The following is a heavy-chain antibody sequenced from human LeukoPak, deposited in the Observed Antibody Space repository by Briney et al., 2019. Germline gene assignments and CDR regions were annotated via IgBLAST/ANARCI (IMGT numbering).Heavy chain of an antibody. Sequence: SVKVSCKASGGTFSSYAISWVRQAPGQGLEWMGRIIPILGIANYAQKFQGRVTITADKSTSTAYMELSSLRSEDTAVYYCARGGAMVRGVRSIDYWGQGTLVTVSS. D-gene: IGHD3-10*01. CDR3: ARGGAMVRGVRSIDY. J-gene: IGHJ4*02. CDR1: GGTFSSYA. V-gene: IGHV1-69*04. CDR2: IIPILGIA.